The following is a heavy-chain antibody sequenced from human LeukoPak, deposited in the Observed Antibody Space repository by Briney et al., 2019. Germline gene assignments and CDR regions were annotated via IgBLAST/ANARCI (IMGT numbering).Heavy chain of an antibody. Sequence: PSETLSLTCAVYGGSFSGYYWSWIRQPPGKGLEWIGEINHSGSTNYNPSLKSRVTISVDTPKNQFSLKPSSVTAADTAVYYCARGGTMVRGVRTTRAFDIWGQGTMVTVSS. CDR2: INHSGST. CDR3: ARGGTMVRGVRTTRAFDI. D-gene: IGHD3-10*01. V-gene: IGHV4-34*01. CDR1: GGSFSGYY. J-gene: IGHJ3*02.